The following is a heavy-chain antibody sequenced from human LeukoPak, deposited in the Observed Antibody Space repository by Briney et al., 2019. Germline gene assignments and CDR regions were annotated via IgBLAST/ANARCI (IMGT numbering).Heavy chain of an antibody. CDR3: ARGDSGSYGDAFDI. J-gene: IGHJ3*02. CDR2: INPNSGGT. CDR1: GYTFTGYY. Sequence: ASVKVSCKASGYTFTGYYMHWVRQAPGQGLEWMGWINPNSGGTNYAQKFQGRVTMTRDTSISTAYMELSRLRSDDTAVYYCARGDSGSYGDAFDIWGQGTMVTVSS. V-gene: IGHV1-2*02. D-gene: IGHD1-26*01.